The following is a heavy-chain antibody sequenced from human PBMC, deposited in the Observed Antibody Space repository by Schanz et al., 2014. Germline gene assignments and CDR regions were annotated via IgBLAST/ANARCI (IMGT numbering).Heavy chain of an antibody. Sequence: QVQLVQSGAEVKKPGSSVKVSCKASGGTFSTYTISWVRQAPGQGLEWMGWISAYNGHTDYAQKLQGRVTMTTDTSTGTAYMELRSLRSDDTALYYCTRGGYSYALSAFDIWGQGTMVTVSS. CDR1: GGTFSTYT. V-gene: IGHV1-18*01. CDR3: TRGGYSYALSAFDI. D-gene: IGHD5-18*01. CDR2: ISAYNGHT. J-gene: IGHJ3*02.